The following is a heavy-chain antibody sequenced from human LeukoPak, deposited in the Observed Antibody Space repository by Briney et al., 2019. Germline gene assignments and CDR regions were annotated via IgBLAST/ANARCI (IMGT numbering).Heavy chain of an antibody. CDR2: INHSGST. D-gene: IGHD6-19*01. CDR1: GGSFSGYY. J-gene: IGHJ4*02. Sequence: SETLSLTCADYGGSFSGYYWSWIRQPPGKGLEWIGEINHSGSTNYNPSLKSRVTISVDTSKNQFSLKLSSVTAADTAVYYCATLAVAGPYWGQGTLVTVSS. CDR3: ATLAVAGPY. V-gene: IGHV4-34*01.